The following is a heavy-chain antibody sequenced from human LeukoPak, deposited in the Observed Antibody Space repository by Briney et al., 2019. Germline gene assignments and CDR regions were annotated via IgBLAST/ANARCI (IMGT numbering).Heavy chain of an antibody. Sequence: SETLSLSCTVSGGSICRYYWSWIRQPPGKGLEWIGYIYYSGSTNYNASLKSGVTISVDTSKNQFSLKLSSVTAADTAVYYCASSGWWPSGSFDYWGQGTLVTVSS. CDR1: GGSICRYY. CDR3: ASSGWWPSGSFDY. J-gene: IGHJ4*02. CDR2: IYYSGST. D-gene: IGHD6-19*01. V-gene: IGHV4-59*08.